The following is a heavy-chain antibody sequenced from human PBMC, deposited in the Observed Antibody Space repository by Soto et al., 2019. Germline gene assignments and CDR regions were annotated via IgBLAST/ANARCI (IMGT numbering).Heavy chain of an antibody. Sequence: PGGSLRLSCAASEFTFSDYYMSRIRQAPGKGLEWVSYISSSGSSIYYADSVKGRFTISRDNAKNSLYLQVNSLRAEDTAVYYCARGDYYDTTGPFSDAFDIWGQGTMVTVSS. CDR2: ISSSGSSI. CDR3: ARGDYYDTTGPFSDAFDI. D-gene: IGHD3-22*01. J-gene: IGHJ3*02. V-gene: IGHV3-11*04. CDR1: EFTFSDYY.